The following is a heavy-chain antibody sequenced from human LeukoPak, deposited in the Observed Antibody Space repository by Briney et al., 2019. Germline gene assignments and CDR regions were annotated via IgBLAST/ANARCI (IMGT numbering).Heavy chain of an antibody. V-gene: IGHV3-9*01. J-gene: IGHJ4*02. CDR1: GFIFNNYA. CDR3: AKDNRRHYTSGPNPDSLH. D-gene: IGHD6-19*01. CDR2: ISWNSGSI. Sequence: GGSLRLSCAGSGFIFNNYAMHWVRQPPGKGLEWVSGISWNSGSIDYADSVKGRFTISRDNAKNSLYLQMNSLRAEDTAFYYCAKDNRRHYTSGPNPDSLHWGQGALVTVSS.